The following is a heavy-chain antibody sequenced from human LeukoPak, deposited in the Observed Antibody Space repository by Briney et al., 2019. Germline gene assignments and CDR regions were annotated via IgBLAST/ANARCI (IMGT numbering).Heavy chain of an antibody. J-gene: IGHJ6*03. Sequence: SETLSLTCTVSGGSISSSSYYWGWIRQPPGKGLEWIGSIYYSGSTYYNPSLKSRVTISVDTSKNQFSLKLSSVTAADTAVYYCARGDCSSTSCYLLPGYSYGLYYMDVWGKGTTVTVSS. D-gene: IGHD2-2*01. CDR2: IYYSGST. CDR3: ARGDCSSTSCYLLPGYSYGLYYMDV. CDR1: GGSISSSSYY. V-gene: IGHV4-39*07.